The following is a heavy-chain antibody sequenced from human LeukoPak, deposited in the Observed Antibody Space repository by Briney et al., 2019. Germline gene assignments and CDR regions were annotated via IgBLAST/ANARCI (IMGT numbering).Heavy chain of an antibody. V-gene: IGHV1-2*02. CDR1: GYTFTDYY. CDR2: IDPNSGGI. Sequence: ASVKVSCKASGYTFTDYYMNWVRQAPGQGLEWMGWIDPNSGGINYAQKFQDTVTMTRDTSINTAYMELSRLSSDDTAIYYCARDSQPTARGGVVVAAVPDYYMDVWGKGTTVTVSS. CDR3: ARDSQPTARGGVVVAAVPDYYMDV. J-gene: IGHJ6*03. D-gene: IGHD2-15*01.